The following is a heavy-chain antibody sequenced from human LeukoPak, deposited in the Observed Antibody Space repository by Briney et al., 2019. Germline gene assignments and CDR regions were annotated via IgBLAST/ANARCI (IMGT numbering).Heavy chain of an antibody. J-gene: IGHJ4*02. CDR3: ASSGYSYGPFDY. Sequence: GGSLRLSCAASGFTVSSNYMNWVRQTPGKGLEWVSVIYSGGSTYYADSVKGRFTISRDNSKNMLYLQMNSLGAEDTAVYYCASSGYSYGPFDYWGQGTLVTVSS. D-gene: IGHD5-18*01. CDR2: IYSGGST. V-gene: IGHV3-66*01. CDR1: GFTVSSNY.